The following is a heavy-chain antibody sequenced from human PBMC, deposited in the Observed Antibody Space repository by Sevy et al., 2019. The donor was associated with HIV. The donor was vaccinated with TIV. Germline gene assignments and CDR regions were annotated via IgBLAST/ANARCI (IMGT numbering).Heavy chain of an antibody. V-gene: IGHV3-30*18. J-gene: IGHJ6*02. CDR1: GFSISDYG. CDR2: ISYDGSNK. D-gene: IGHD3-10*01. Sequence: GGSLRLSCAASGFSISDYGIHWVRQAPGKGLEWVAVISYDGSNKYYAGSVKGRFTISRDNSKSTLYLQMNSLRADDTAVYYCAKGTSVLRFREVFSGMDVWGQGTTVTVSS. CDR3: AKGTSVLRFREVFSGMDV.